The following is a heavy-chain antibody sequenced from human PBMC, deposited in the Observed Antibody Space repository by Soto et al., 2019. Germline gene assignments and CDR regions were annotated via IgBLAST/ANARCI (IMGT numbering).Heavy chain of an antibody. J-gene: IGHJ4*02. V-gene: IGHV3-53*01. D-gene: IGHD6-13*01. CDR2: IYSSGGT. CDR3: ARDPPCIAASGSYN. Sequence: DVQLEESGGGLIQPGGSLRLSCAVSGFTVSNNYMTWVRQAPGKGLEWVSLIYSSGGTKYADSVRGRFTISRDNSKNTLYLQMNSLKVEDTAVYYCARDPPCIAASGSYNWGQGTLVTVSS. CDR1: GFTVSNNY.